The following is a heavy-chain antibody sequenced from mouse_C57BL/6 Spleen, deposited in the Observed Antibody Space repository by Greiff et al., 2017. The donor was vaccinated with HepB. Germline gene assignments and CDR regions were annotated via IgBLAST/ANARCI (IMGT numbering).Heavy chain of an antibody. CDR1: GYTFTSYT. CDR3: ARMGDYDDFDY. J-gene: IGHJ2*01. V-gene: IGHV1-4*01. Sequence: VQLQESGAELARPGASVKMSCKASGYTFTSYTMHWVKQRPGQGLEWIGYINPSSGYTKYNQKFKDKATLTADKSSSTAYMQLSSLTSEDSAVYYCARMGDYDDFDYWGQGTTLTVSS. D-gene: IGHD2-4*01. CDR2: INPSSGYT.